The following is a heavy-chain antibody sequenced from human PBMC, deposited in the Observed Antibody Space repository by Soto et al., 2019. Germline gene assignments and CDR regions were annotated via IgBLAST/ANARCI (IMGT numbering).Heavy chain of an antibody. CDR1: GYSFPSQW. CDR3: VRIPHRTTSYYDHSYGMDV. D-gene: IGHD2-21*01. V-gene: IGHV5-51*01. CDR2: IYPADSDT. J-gene: IGHJ6*01. Sequence: EVQLMQSGAEMRMAGESLKISCKGSGYSFPSQWIGWVRQTPGKGLEWMGSIYPADSDTRYSPSFQGQVIISADKSIRTAYLEWSSLKASDSAMYYCVRIPHRTTSYYDHSYGMDVWGQGTTVTVSS.